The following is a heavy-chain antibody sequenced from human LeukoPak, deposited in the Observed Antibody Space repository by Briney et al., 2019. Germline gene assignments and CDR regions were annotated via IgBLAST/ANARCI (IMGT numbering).Heavy chain of an antibody. Sequence: SENLSLTCTVSGGSISSYYWSWIRQPPGKGLEWIGYIYYSGSTNYNPSLKSRVTISVDTSKNQFSLKLSSVTAADTAVYYCARGNFDYWGQGTLVTVSS. V-gene: IGHV4-59*01. CDR2: IYYSGST. CDR1: GGSISSYY. J-gene: IGHJ4*02. CDR3: ARGNFDY.